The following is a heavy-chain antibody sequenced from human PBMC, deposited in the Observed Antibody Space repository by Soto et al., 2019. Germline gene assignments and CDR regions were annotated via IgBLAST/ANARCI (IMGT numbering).Heavy chain of an antibody. CDR3: ERRGQHRKASYYYDMDV. D-gene: IGHD6-13*01. V-gene: IGHV1-69*01. Sequence: QVQLVQSGAEVKKPGSSVKVSCKASGGTFSSYSISWVRQAPGQGLEWMGGSIPIFRTANYAQKFQGRVTITADEATSTVYMELSSLRSEDTAVYYCERRGQHRKASYYYDMDVWGQGTTVTVSS. CDR1: GGTFSSYS. J-gene: IGHJ6*01. CDR2: SIPIFRTA.